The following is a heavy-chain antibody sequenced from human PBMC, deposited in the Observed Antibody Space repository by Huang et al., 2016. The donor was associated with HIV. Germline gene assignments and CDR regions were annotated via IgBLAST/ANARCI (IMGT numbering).Heavy chain of an antibody. J-gene: IGHJ3*02. CDR2: SYYTGST. CDR3: ARGTYDSSGYHPYDVFEI. D-gene: IGHD3-22*01. Sequence: PGLVKPSETLSLTCTVSGGSMSNHYWSWIRQPPGKGLEWIGNSYYTGSTSYNPSLKSRVTTSVDRSKNQFSLRLTSVTAADTAVYYCARGTYDSSGYHPYDVFEIWGQGTMVTVSS. V-gene: IGHV4-59*11. CDR1: GGSMSNHY.